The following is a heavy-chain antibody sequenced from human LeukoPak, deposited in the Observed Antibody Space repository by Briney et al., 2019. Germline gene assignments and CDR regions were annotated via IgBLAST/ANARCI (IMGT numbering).Heavy chain of an antibody. CDR1: GFSFSSYA. V-gene: IGHV3-23*01. CDR3: AKDCTSTNCYVDY. CDR2: ISGSGGST. D-gene: IGHD2-2*01. J-gene: IGHJ4*02. Sequence: GGSLRLSCTASGFSFSSYAMSWVRQAPGKGLEWVSAISGSGGSTYYADSVKGRFTISRDNSKNTLYLQMNSLRAEDTALYYCAKDCTSTNCYVDYWGQGTLVTVSS.